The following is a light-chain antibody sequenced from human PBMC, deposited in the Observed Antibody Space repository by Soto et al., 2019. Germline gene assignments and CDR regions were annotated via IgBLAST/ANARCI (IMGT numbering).Light chain of an antibody. CDR1: QSVGSD. CDR3: QQYAKSPLYT. V-gene: IGKV3-15*01. CDR2: GAS. J-gene: IGKJ2*01. Sequence: EIVMTQSPATLSVSPGERATLSCRASQSVGSDLAWYQHTPGQPSRLLIYGASTRATGISDRFSGSGSGTDFTLTISRLEPEDFGVYYCQQYAKSPLYTFGQGTKVDSK.